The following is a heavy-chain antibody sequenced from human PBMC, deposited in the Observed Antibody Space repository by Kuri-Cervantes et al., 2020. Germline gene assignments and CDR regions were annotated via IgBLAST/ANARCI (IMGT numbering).Heavy chain of an antibody. CDR1: GGAISNYY. CDR3: ARRPPADSSGYHFDY. Sequence: SETLSLTCTVSGGAISNYYWTWIRIRQPAGKGLEWIGYIYYSGSTNYNPSLKSRVTISVDTSKNQFSLKLSSVTAADTAVYYCARRPPADSSGYHFDYWGQGTLVTVSS. J-gene: IGHJ4*02. V-gene: IGHV4-59*08. CDR2: IYYSGST. D-gene: IGHD3-22*01.